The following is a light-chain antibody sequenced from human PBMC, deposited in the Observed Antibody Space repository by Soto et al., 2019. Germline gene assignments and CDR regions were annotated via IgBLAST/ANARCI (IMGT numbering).Light chain of an antibody. V-gene: IGKV3-15*01. Sequence: EVVMTQSPATLSVSPGERATLSCRASQTVKSNLAWYQQKPGQAPRLLIYDVSTRATGFPSRFSGSGFGTGFTLTSLCLQSADFAGCSSPQYISWPLTFGGGTKVEIK. J-gene: IGKJ4*01. CDR2: DVS. CDR3: PQYISWPLT. CDR1: QTVKSN.